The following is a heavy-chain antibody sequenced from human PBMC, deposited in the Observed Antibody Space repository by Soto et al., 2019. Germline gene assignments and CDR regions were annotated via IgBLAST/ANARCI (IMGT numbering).Heavy chain of an antibody. V-gene: IGHV3-23*01. CDR1: GFTFSSYA. J-gene: IGHJ3*01. CDR2: ITGSGGT. Sequence: EVQLLESGGGLVQPGGSLRLSCAASGFTFSSYAMTWVRLAPGKGLDYVSSITGSGGTYYADSVKGRFTISRDNSKSTLYLQMDSLRAEDTAIYYCAKDPNGDYVGAFDFWGQETIVTVSS. D-gene: IGHD4-17*01. CDR3: AKDPNGDYVGAFDF.